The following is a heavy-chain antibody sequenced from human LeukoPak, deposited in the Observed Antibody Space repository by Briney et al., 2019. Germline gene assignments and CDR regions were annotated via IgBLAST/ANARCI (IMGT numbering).Heavy chain of an antibody. CDR2: IYYSGST. D-gene: IGHD1-26*01. CDR3: AREYGGGSSRLDY. V-gene: IGHV4-39*02. Sequence: PSETLSLTCTVSGGSISSSSYYWGWIRQPPGKGLEWIGSIYYSGSTYYNPSLKSRVTISVDTSKNQFSLKLSSVTAADTAVYYCAREYGGGSSRLDYWGQGTLVTVSS. J-gene: IGHJ4*02. CDR1: GGSISSSSYY.